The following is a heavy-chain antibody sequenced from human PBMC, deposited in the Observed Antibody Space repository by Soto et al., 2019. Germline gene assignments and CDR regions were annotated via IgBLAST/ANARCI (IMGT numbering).Heavy chain of an antibody. V-gene: IGHV5-51*01. D-gene: IGHD1-26*01. Sequence: GESLKLSGNGSGYSFTRYWIGWGRQMPGTGLEWMGIIYPGDSDTRYSPSFQGQVTISADKSNSTAYLQWSSLKASDTAMYYCARHDKRPDSGSYYYYGLDGWGQGTTVTVFS. CDR2: IYPGDSDT. J-gene: IGHJ6*02. CDR3: ARHDKRPDSGSYYYYGLDG. CDR1: GYSFTRYW.